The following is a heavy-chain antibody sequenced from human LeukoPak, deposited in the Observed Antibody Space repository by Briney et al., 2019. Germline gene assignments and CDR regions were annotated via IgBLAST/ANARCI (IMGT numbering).Heavy chain of an antibody. Sequence: PSQTLSLTCTVSGGSISSGGYYWSWIRQPPGKGLEWIGYIYHSGSTYYNPSLKSRVTISVDRSKNQFSLKLSSVTAADTAVYYCARADNASFDYWGQGTLVTVSS. V-gene: IGHV4-30-2*01. J-gene: IGHJ4*02. CDR3: ARADNASFDY. CDR1: GGSISSGGYY. CDR2: IYHSGST. D-gene: IGHD1-1*01.